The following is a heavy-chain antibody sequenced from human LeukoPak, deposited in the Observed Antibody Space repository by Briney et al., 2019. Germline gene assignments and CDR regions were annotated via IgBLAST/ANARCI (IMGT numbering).Heavy chain of an antibody. CDR1: GFTLSDYY. J-gene: IGHJ4*02. CDR2: ISSSSSYT. CDR3: ARGERLGPDY. Sequence: GGSPRLSCAASGFTLSDYYMSWIRQAPGKGLEWLSYISSSSSYTHYPDSVKGRFTMSRDNAKNSLYLQMTSLRAEDTAVYYCARGERLGPDYWGQGTLVTVSS. V-gene: IGHV3-11*06. D-gene: IGHD6-19*01.